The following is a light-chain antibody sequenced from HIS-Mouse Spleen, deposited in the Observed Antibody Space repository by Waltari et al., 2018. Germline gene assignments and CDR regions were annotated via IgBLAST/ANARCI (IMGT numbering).Light chain of an antibody. J-gene: IGLJ3*02. Sequence: QSALTQPRSVSGSPGQSVTISCTGTSSDVGGYNYVSWYQQHPGKAPKLMILGVSKRPVGVPVRFSGSKSGNTASLTISGLQAEDEADYYCCSYAGSYTWVFGGGTKLTVL. CDR2: GVS. V-gene: IGLV2-11*01. CDR1: SSDVGGYNY. CDR3: CSYAGSYTWV.